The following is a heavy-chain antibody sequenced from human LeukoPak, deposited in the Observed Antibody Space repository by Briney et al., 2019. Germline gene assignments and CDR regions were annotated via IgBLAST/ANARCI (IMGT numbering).Heavy chain of an antibody. D-gene: IGHD2-15*01. Sequence: GGSLRLSCAASGFTFSSYAMSWGRQAPGKGLEWVSAISGSGGSTYYADSVKGRFTISRDNSKNTLYLQMNSLRAEDTAVYYCAKGLFYCSGGSCYSDFTYYFDYWGQGTLVTVSS. CDR1: GFTFSSYA. CDR3: AKGLFYCSGGSCYSDFTYYFDY. V-gene: IGHV3-23*01. CDR2: ISGSGGST. J-gene: IGHJ4*02.